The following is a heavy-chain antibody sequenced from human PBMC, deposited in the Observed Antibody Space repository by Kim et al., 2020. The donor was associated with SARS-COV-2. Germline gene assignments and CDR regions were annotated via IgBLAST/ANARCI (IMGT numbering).Heavy chain of an antibody. V-gene: IGHV3-30*02. D-gene: IGHD2-2*01. CDR1: GFSFNNYG. CDR3: AKGRSFCSIRFGVDWGGLDV. Sequence: GGSLRLSCAASGFSFNNYGMHWVRQAPGKGLEWVASIAYTGSKTYYADSLKGRFTISRDNSKNTLYLQMNSLRAEDTAVYYCAKGRSFCSIRFGVDWGGLDVWGQGTTVTVSS. J-gene: IGHJ6*02. CDR2: IAYTGSKT.